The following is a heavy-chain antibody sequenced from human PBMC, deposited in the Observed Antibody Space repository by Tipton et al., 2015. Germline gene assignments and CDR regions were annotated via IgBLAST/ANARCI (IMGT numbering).Heavy chain of an antibody. D-gene: IGHD3-22*01. J-gene: IGHJ4*02. CDR2: IHHGGST. V-gene: IGHV4-4*02. Sequence: TLSLTCSVSGDSISSSNWWSWVRQPPGKGLEWIGEIHHGGSTNYNPSLKSRVTMSVDTSKNQFSLHLSSVTAADTAVYYCAREVWYNDRTGYDYWGQGSLVTVSS. CDR1: GDSISSSNW. CDR3: AREVWYNDRTGYDY.